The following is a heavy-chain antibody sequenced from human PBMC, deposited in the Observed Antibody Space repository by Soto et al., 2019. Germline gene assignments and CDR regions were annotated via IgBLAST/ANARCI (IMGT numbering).Heavy chain of an antibody. CDR3: ARDKGPDAFDI. CDR1: GYTFTSYA. Sequence: QVQLVQSGAEEKKPGASVKVSCKASGYTFTSYAMHWVRQAPGQRLEWMGWINAGNGNTKYSQKFQGRVTITRDTSASTAYMELSSLRSEDTAVYYFARDKGPDAFDIWGQGTMVTVSS. CDR2: INAGNGNT. V-gene: IGHV1-3*05. J-gene: IGHJ3*02.